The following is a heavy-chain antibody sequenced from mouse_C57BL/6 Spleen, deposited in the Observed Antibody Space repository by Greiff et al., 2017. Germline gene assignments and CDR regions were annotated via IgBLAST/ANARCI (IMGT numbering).Heavy chain of an antibody. V-gene: IGHV1-53*01. D-gene: IGHD1-1*01. J-gene: IGHJ2*01. CDR1: GYTFTSYW. CDR3: ASSHYYGSSPYYFDY. Sequence: QVQLQQPGTELVKPGASVKLSCKASGYTFTSYWMHWVKQRPGQGLEWIGNINPSNGGNNYNEKFKSKATLTVDKSSSTAYMQLSSLTSEDSAVYYCASSHYYGSSPYYFDYWGQGTTLTVSS. CDR2: INPSNGGN.